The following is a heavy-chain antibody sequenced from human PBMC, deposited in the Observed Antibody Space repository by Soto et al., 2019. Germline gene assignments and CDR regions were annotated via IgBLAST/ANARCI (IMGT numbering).Heavy chain of an antibody. CDR3: ARDLHRVQWLGQAIGGWFDP. CDR2: IYYSGST. J-gene: IGHJ5*02. Sequence: SSETLSLTCTVPGGAISRYYWTWIRQPAWEGLEWVGYIYYSGSTNYSPSLQSRVTISVDTSKNQFSLNVSSVTAADTAVYYCARDLHRVQWLGQAIGGWFDPWGQGTLVTVSS. V-gene: IGHV4-59*01. D-gene: IGHD6-19*01. CDR1: GGAISRYY.